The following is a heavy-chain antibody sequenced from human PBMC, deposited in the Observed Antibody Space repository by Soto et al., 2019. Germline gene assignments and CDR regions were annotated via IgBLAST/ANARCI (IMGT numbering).Heavy chain of an antibody. CDR1: GGSVNSGKYY. CDR2: VYYSGTT. V-gene: IGHV4-61*01. CDR3: ARRTTLVRRTSIVTTWLHP. Sequence: SETLSLTCTVSGGSVNSGKYYWTWIRQPPGKGLEWMGYVYYSGTTSYNPSLKSRITMSVDTSKNQFSLKVNSVTAADTAVYFCARRTTLVRRTSIVTTWLHPWGQGTMVTVYS. D-gene: IGHD1-1*01. J-gene: IGHJ5*02.